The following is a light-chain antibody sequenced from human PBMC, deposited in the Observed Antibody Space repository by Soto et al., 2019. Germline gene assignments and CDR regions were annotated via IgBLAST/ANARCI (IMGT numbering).Light chain of an antibody. CDR2: DVS. CDR1: SSDVGDYDY. V-gene: IGLV2-14*03. J-gene: IGLJ2*01. CDR3: SSYTSSATLE. Sequence: QSVLTQPASVSGSPGQSITMSCTGTSSDVGDYDYVSWYQQHPGKAPKLMIYDVSNRPSGVSNRFSGSKSGNTASLTISGLQAEDEADYYCSSYTSSATLEFGGGTKVTVL.